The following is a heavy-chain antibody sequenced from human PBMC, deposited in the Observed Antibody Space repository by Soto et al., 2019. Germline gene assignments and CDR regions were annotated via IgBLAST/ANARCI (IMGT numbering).Heavy chain of an antibody. CDR2: ISHRGNT. Sequence: QVQLQESGPGLVKPSQTLSLTCAVSGVYISSDAYYWSWIRQHPGKGLEWIGHISHRGNTYYNPSLKSRVTLAVDTSQNQFFLRLTSVTAADTAVYYCSRYRFTATWSKCDYWGQGTLVAVSS. CDR3: SRYRFTATWSKCDY. D-gene: IGHD3-16*02. J-gene: IGHJ4*02. CDR1: GVYISSDAYY. V-gene: IGHV4-31*11.